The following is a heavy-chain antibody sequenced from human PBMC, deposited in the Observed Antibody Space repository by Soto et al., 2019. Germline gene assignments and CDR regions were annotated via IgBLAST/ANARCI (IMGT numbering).Heavy chain of an antibody. CDR3: AHSPIPHWGSRGAFDY. CDR2: IYWDDDK. J-gene: IGHJ4*02. CDR1: GFSLSTSGVG. Sequence: QITLKESGPTLVKPTQTLTLTCTFSGFSLSTSGVGVGWIRQPPGKALEWLALIYWDDDKRYSPSLKSRLTIPKDTSKNQVVLTMTNMDPVDTATYYWAHSPIPHWGSRGAFDYWGQGTLVTVSS. V-gene: IGHV2-5*02. D-gene: IGHD7-27*01.